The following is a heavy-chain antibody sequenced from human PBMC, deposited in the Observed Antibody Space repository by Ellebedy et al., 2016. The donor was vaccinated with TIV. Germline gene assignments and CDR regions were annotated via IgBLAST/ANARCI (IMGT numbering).Heavy chain of an antibody. CDR3: ARVAYYDILTGYYTPVYFDY. Sequence: GESLKISCKGSGYSFTSYWIGWVRQMPGKGLEWMGIIYPGDSDTRYSPSFQGQVTISADKSISTAYLQWSSLKASDTAMYYCARVAYYDILTGYYTPVYFDYWGQGTLVTVSS. CDR1: GYSFTSYW. CDR2: IYPGDSDT. J-gene: IGHJ4*02. V-gene: IGHV5-51*01. D-gene: IGHD3-9*01.